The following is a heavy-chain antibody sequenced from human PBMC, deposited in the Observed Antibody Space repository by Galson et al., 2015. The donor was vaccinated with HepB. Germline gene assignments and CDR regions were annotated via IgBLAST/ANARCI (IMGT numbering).Heavy chain of an antibody. CDR3: VGSGYSGYDLDY. CDR1: GYTFTGYY. J-gene: IGHJ4*02. V-gene: IGHV1-2*02. Sequence: SVKVSCKASGYTFTGYYMHWVRQAPGQGLEWMGWINPNSGGTNYAQKFQGRVTMTRDTSISTAYMELSRLSSDDTAVYYCVGSGYSGYDLDYWGQGTLVTVSS. CDR2: INPNSGGT. D-gene: IGHD5-12*01.